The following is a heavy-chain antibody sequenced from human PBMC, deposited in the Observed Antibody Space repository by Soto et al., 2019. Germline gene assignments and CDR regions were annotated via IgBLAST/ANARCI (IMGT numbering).Heavy chain of an antibody. D-gene: IGHD3-16*01. CDR2: ISSDGSDI. CDR1: GFTFTSYW. J-gene: IGHJ4*02. Sequence: GGSLRLSCAASGFTFTSYWMHWVRQAPGRGLMWVSRISSDGSDILYADSVKGRFTISRDNAKNTLYLQMNSLRAEDTAVYFCVRDQTMLGPPTLDYWGQGTLVTVSS. CDR3: VRDQTMLGPPTLDY. V-gene: IGHV3-74*01.